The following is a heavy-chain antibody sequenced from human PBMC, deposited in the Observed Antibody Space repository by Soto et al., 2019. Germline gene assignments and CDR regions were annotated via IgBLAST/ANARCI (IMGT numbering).Heavy chain of an antibody. D-gene: IGHD6-19*01. V-gene: IGHV3-7*01. Sequence: GGSLRLSCAASGFTFSSYWMSWVRQAPGKGLEWVANIKQDGSEKYYVDSVKGRFTISRDNAKNSLYLQMNSLRAEDTAVYYCARILSSGWPTYYYYYMDVWGKGTTVTVSS. CDR2: IKQDGSEK. CDR1: GFTFSSYW. CDR3: ARILSSGWPTYYYYYMDV. J-gene: IGHJ6*03.